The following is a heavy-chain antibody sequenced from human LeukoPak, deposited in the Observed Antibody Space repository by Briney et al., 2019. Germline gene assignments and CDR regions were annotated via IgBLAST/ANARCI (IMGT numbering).Heavy chain of an antibody. J-gene: IGHJ4*02. D-gene: IGHD6-13*01. Sequence: GGSLRLSCAASGFTFSSYAMSWVRQAPGKGLEWVSAISGSGGSTYYADSVKGRFTISRDSSKNTLYLQMNSLRTEDTAVYYSAKVLQLLRAAAGFDYWGQGTLVTVSS. CDR2: ISGSGGST. V-gene: IGHV3-23*01. CDR1: GFTFSSYA. CDR3: AKVLQLLRAAAGFDY.